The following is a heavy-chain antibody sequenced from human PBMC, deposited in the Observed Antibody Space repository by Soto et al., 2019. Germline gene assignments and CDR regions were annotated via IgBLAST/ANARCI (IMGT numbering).Heavy chain of an antibody. D-gene: IGHD6-13*01. CDR1: GGSISSYY. Sequence: SETLSLTCTVSGGSISSYYWSWIRQPPGKRLKRIGYIYYSGSTNYNPSLKSRVTISVDTSKNQFSLKLSSVTAADTAVYYCARQVAAAGTWNYYYYYMDVWGKGTTVTVSS. CDR3: ARQVAAAGTWNYYYYYMDV. V-gene: IGHV4-59*08. J-gene: IGHJ6*03. CDR2: IYYSGST.